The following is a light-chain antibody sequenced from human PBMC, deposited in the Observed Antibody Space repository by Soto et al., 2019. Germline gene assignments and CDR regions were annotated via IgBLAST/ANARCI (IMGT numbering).Light chain of an antibody. Sequence: EIVLTQSPGTLSLSPGETATLSCRASQSVNNQVAWYQQKPGQAPRLLIYDASNRATGIPARISGSGSGTDFTLTISSLETEDFAFYYCQHRRNWPLTFGGGTKVEIK. V-gene: IGKV3-11*01. CDR2: DAS. J-gene: IGKJ4*01. CDR3: QHRRNWPLT. CDR1: QSVNNQ.